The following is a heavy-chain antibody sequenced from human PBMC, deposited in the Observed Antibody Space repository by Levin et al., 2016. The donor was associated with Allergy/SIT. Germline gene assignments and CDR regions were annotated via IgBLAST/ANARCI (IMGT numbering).Heavy chain of an antibody. CDR3: TSSNPHLVVTPSY. CDR1: GFTFGDYA. V-gene: IGHV3-49*03. D-gene: IGHD4-23*01. J-gene: IGHJ4*02. Sequence: GGSLRLSCTASGFTFGDYAMSWFRQAPGKGLEWVGFIRSKAYGGTTEYAASVKGRFTISRDDSKSIAYLQMNSLKTEDTAVYYCTSSNPHLVVTPSYWGQGTLVTVSS. CDR2: IRSKAYGGTT.